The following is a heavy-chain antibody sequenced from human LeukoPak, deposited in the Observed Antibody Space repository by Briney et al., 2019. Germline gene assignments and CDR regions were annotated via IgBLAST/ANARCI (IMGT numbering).Heavy chain of an antibody. J-gene: IGHJ2*01. Sequence: PGGSLRLSCAVSGFTFSAYSMTWVRQAPGKGLEWIGSIYYSGTNHYNPSLKSRVTISVDTSKNQFSLKLRSVTAADTAVYYCGRDYGDYPYWYFDPWGRGTVVTVSS. CDR1: GFTFSAYS. CDR3: GRDYGDYPYWYFDP. D-gene: IGHD4-17*01. CDR2: IYYSGTN. V-gene: IGHV4-59*05.